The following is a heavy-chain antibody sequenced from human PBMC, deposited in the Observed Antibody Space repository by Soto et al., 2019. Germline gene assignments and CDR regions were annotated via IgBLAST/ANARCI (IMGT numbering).Heavy chain of an antibody. V-gene: IGHV1-69*13. D-gene: IGHD2-15*01. CDR1: GGTFSSYA. Sequence: SVKVSCKASGGTFSSYAISWVRQAPGQGLEWMGGIIPIFGTANYAQRFQGRVTITADESTSTAYMELSSLRSEDTAVYYCARVACSGGSCYSYYYYYYGMDVWGQGTTVTVSS. J-gene: IGHJ6*02. CDR3: ARVACSGGSCYSYYYYYYGMDV. CDR2: IIPIFGTA.